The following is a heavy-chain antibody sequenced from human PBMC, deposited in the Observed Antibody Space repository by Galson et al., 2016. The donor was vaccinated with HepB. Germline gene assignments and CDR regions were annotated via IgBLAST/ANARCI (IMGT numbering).Heavy chain of an antibody. CDR1: GDTFRTYV. V-gene: IGHV1-69*13. D-gene: IGHD1-26*01. J-gene: IGHJ4*02. CDR3: ATSLVGATYLFHS. Sequence: SVKVSCKASGDTFRTYVISWVRQAPGQGLEWMGGIIPIFGTADYAQRFQGRVTITADESTSTAYMELSSLRSEDTAVYYCATSLVGATYLFHSWGQGTLVTVST. CDR2: IIPIFGTA.